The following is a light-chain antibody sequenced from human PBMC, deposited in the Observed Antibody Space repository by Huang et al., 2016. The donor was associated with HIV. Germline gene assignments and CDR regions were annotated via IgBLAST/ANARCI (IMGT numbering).Light chain of an antibody. CDR1: QTVNTN. J-gene: IGKJ1*01. CDR2: GAS. Sequence: EIVMTQSPVTLSVSPGEGDTLSCRASQTVNTNLAWYQQKPGQAPRLLIFGASTRATGIPARFSCSGSGTEFTLTISSLQSEDFAVYFCQQYNKWPPWTFGQGTKVEI. CDR3: QQYNKWPPWT. V-gene: IGKV3-15*01.